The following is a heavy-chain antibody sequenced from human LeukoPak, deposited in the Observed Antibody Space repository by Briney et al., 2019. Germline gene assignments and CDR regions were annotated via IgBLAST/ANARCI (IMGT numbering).Heavy chain of an antibody. J-gene: IGHJ4*02. CDR3: ATPYGSGNSYPFDY. Sequence: ASVKVSCMASGYTFTGFYMHWVRQSPGQGLEWMGWINPNSGGTYFAQTFQGRVTMSRDKSISTAYMELSRLRSDDTAVYFCATPYGSGNSYPFDYWGQGTLVTVSS. CDR1: GYTFTGFY. V-gene: IGHV1-2*02. CDR2: INPNSGGT. D-gene: IGHD3-10*01.